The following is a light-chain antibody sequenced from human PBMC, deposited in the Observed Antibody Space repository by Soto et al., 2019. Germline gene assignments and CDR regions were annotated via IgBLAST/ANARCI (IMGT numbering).Light chain of an antibody. CDR2: AVS. CDR1: QSVGRN. J-gene: IGKJ5*01. V-gene: IGKV3-15*01. CDR3: QQYDDWPPVT. Sequence: EIVMTQSPATLPLSPGERATLSCRASQSVGRNLAWYQLKPGLAPRLLIYAVSTRATGIPARFSGSGSGTEFTLTISSLQSEDFAVYYCQQYDDWPPVTFGQGTRLEIK.